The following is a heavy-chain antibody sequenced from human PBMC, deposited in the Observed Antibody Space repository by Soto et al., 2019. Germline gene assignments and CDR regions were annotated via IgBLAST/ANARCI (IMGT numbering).Heavy chain of an antibody. Sequence: GGSLRLSCAASGFTFSYSWMNWVRQAPGKGLEWVAYISADGRETNHVDSVKGRFTISRDNAKNSLFLQMNSLRAEDTAVYYCARTPRLLDSWGQGTLVTVSS. J-gene: IGHJ4*02. D-gene: IGHD6-6*01. V-gene: IGHV3-7*01. CDR3: ARTPRLLDS. CDR2: ISADGRET. CDR1: GFTFSYSW.